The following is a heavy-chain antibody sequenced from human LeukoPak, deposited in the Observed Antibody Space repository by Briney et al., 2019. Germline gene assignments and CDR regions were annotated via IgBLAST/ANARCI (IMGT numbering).Heavy chain of an antibody. CDR3: ARVSTSYDSSGYYYVYDY. CDR1: GGSISSSNW. D-gene: IGHD3-22*01. J-gene: IGHJ4*02. Sequence: SETLSLTCAVSGGSISSSNWWSWVRQPPGKGLEWIGEIYHSGSTNYNPSLKSRVTISVDKSKNQFSLKLSSVTAADTAMYYCARVSTSYDSSGYYYVYDYWGQGTLVTVSS. V-gene: IGHV4-4*02. CDR2: IYHSGST.